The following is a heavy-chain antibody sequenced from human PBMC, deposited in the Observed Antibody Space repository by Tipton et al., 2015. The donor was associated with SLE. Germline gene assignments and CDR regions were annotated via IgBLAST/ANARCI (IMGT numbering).Heavy chain of an antibody. D-gene: IGHD3-22*01. CDR2: ISSSSSYI. Sequence: SLRLSCVASGFTLSNYPMHWVRQAPGKGLEWVSSISSSSSYIYYADSVEGRFTISRDNAKNSLYLQMNSLRAEDTAVYYCARVPRPDSSGSPLGYWGQGTLVTVSS. CDR3: ARVPRPDSSGSPLGY. V-gene: IGHV3-21*01. CDR1: GFTLSNYP. J-gene: IGHJ4*02.